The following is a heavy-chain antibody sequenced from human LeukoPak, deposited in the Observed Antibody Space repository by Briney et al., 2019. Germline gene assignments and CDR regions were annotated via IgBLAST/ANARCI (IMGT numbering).Heavy chain of an antibody. CDR2: IYYSGST. D-gene: IGHD6-19*01. CDR3: ARHRRSSGVRYFDL. CDR1: GGSISSYY. J-gene: IGHJ2*01. V-gene: IGHV4-59*08. Sequence: SETLSLTCTVSGGSISSYYWSWIRQPPGKGLEWIGYIYYSGSTNYNPSLKSRVTISVDTSKNQFSLKLSSVTAADTAVYCCARHRRSSGVRYFDLWGRGTLVTVSS.